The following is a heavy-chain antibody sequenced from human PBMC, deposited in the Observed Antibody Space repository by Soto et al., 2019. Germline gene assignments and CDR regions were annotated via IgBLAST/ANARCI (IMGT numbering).Heavy chain of an antibody. J-gene: IGHJ6*03. CDR1: GGSISSYY. Sequence: SETLSLTCTVSGGSISSYYWSWIRQPPGKGLEWIGYIYYSGSTNYNPSLKSRVTISVDTSKNQFSLKLSSVTAADTAVYYCARHTHTFGGVIEPRNNYYYYYMDVWGKGTTVTVSS. V-gene: IGHV4-59*08. CDR2: IYYSGST. D-gene: IGHD3-16*02. CDR3: ARHTHTFGGVIEPRNNYYYYYMDV.